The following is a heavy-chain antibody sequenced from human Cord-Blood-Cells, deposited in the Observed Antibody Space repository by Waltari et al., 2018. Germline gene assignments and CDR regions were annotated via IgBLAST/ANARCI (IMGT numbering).Heavy chain of an antibody. CDR1: GFTFSSYG. CDR2: ISSSSSYI. Sequence: EVQLVESGGGLVKPGGSLRLSRAACGFTFSSYGMTGVRQAPGKGLEWVSSISSSSSYIYYADSVKGRFTIYRDNAKNSLYLQMNSLRAEDTAVYYCARDFKPWYFDLWGRGTLVTVSS. CDR3: ARDFKPWYFDL. V-gene: IGHV3-21*01. J-gene: IGHJ2*01.